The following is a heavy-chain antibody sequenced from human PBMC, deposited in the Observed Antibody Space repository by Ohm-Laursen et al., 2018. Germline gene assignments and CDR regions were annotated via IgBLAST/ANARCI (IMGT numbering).Heavy chain of an antibody. CDR2: ISNDGSNK. D-gene: IGHD2-21*01. CDR3: AGDPGDADTFDY. CDR1: GFIFSSFC. J-gene: IGHJ4*02. V-gene: IGHV3-30*03. Sequence: SLRLSCAASGFIFSSFCMHWVRQAPGKGLEWVALISNDGSNKYYADSVKGRFTISRDNSKNTLNLQMNSLRTEDTAVYYCAGDPGDADTFDYWGQGTLVTVSS.